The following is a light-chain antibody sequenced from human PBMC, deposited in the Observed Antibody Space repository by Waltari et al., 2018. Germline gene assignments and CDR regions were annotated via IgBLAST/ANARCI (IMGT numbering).Light chain of an antibody. Sequence: SYELTQPPSVSVSPGQTARITCPGDALPKQDAFWYQQRPGQAPVLVICRDTERPSGIPERFSGSSSGTIVTLTISGVQAEDEADYYCQSADSSGNYVVFGGGTKLTVL. CDR2: RDT. CDR1: ALPKQD. V-gene: IGLV3-25*03. CDR3: QSADSSGNYVV. J-gene: IGLJ2*01.